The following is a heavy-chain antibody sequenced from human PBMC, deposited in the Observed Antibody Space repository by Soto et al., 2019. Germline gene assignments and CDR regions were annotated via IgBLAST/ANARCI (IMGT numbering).Heavy chain of an antibody. CDR1: GGSISSYY. D-gene: IGHD5-18*01. Sequence: QVQLQESGPGLVKPSETLSLTCTVSGGSISSYYWSWIRQPPGKGLEWIGYIYYSGSTNYYPSLKSRVTISVDTSKNQFSLKLSSVTAADTAVYYCARTLYSYGPRFDYWGKGTLVTVSS. CDR3: ARTLYSYGPRFDY. CDR2: IYYSGST. J-gene: IGHJ4*02. V-gene: IGHV4-59*01.